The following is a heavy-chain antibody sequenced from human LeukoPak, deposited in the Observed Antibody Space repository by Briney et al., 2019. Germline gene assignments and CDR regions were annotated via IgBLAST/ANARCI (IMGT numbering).Heavy chain of an antibody. V-gene: IGHV3-21*01. Sequence: GGSLRHSCAASGFTFDDYAMHWVRQAPGKGLEWVSSISGFSSYIYYADSVKGRFTISRDNAKNSLYLQMNSLRAEDTAVYYCAREIGVGVGVRYFYYGMDVWGQGTTVTVSS. CDR2: ISGFSSYI. D-gene: IGHD3-3*01. CDR3: AREIGVGVGVRYFYYGMDV. J-gene: IGHJ6*02. CDR1: GFTFDDYA.